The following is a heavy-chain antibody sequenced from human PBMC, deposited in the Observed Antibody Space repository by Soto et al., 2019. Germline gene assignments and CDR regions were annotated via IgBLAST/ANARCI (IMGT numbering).Heavy chain of an antibody. Sequence: EVHLVESGGDLVQPGGSLRLSCVASGFIFSTYSMNWVRQAPGKGLEWVSYISSSGATVYYADSVKGRFTISRDDAKNSLDLQMNSLTAEDTAVYYCARFTWDIGVEPPRDYWGQGTLVTVSS. CDR1: GFIFSTYS. V-gene: IGHV3-48*01. CDR3: ARFTWDIGVEPPRDY. J-gene: IGHJ4*02. D-gene: IGHD2-2*01. CDR2: ISSSGATV.